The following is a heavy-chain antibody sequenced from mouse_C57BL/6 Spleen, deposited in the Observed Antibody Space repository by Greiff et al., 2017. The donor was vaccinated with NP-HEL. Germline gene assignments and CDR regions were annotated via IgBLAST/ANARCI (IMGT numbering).Heavy chain of an antibody. CDR3: AIYGSSSWFAY. V-gene: IGHV3-6*01. CDR1: GYSITSGYY. CDR2: ISYDGSN. J-gene: IGHJ3*01. D-gene: IGHD1-1*01. Sequence: DVQLQESGPGLVKPSQSLSLTCSVTGYSITSGYYWNWIRQFPGNKLEWMGYISYDGSNNYNPSLKNRISITRDTSKNQFFLKLNSVTTEDTATYYCAIYGSSSWFAYWGQGTLVTVSA.